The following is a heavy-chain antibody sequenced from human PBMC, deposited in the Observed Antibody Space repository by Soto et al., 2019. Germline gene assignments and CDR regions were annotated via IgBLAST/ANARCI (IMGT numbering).Heavy chain of an antibody. CDR2: VYYTGST. D-gene: IGHD6-19*01. J-gene: IGHJ4*02. V-gene: IGHV4-59*01. CDR3: ARSVAVPGAHIDY. Sequence: SETLSLTCIVSGGSIIGSYWSWIRQSPGKGLEWLGYVYYTGSTNYSPSLRSRVSISVDTSKNEFSLRLSSVTAADTAVYFCARSVAVPGAHIDYWGQGTQVTVSS. CDR1: GGSIIGSY.